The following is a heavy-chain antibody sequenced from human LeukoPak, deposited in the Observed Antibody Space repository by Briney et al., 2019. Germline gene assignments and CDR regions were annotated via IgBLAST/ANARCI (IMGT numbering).Heavy chain of an antibody. J-gene: IGHJ4*02. CDR2: ITASGDST. V-gene: IGHV3-23*01. D-gene: IGHD3-22*01. Sequence: GGSLRLSCADSGFTFSSYAMTRVRQAPGKGLEWVSTITASGDSTYCADSVKGRFTISRDNSKNTLYLQMDSLRAEDTAVYYCATYDSSGYYRDRHFDYWGQGTLVTVSS. CDR3: ATYDSSGYYRDRHFDY. CDR1: GFTFSSYA.